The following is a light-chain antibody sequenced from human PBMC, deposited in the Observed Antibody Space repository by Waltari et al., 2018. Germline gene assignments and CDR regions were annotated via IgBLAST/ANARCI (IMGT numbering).Light chain of an antibody. Sequence: NFILTQPHSVSESPGKTVTISCTVSGGSIAGPYVQWYKQRPGSAPTIVIYEENQRLSGVSDRFSGSIDFSSNSASLTISGLTPEDEADYYCQTYDTTNKGVFGGGTKLTV. CDR1: GGSIAGPY. CDR2: EEN. CDR3: QTYDTTNKGV. J-gene: IGLJ3*02. V-gene: IGLV6-57*02.